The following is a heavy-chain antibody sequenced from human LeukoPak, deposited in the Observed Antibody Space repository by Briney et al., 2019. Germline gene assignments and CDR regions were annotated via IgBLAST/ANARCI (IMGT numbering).Heavy chain of an antibody. J-gene: IGHJ3*02. CDR3: AKSLEFFGAFDI. CDR1: GFTFSSYW. CDR2: IKQDGSEK. D-gene: IGHD3-10*01. V-gene: IGHV3-7*03. Sequence: GGSLRLSRAASGFTFSSYWMSWVRQAPGKGLEWVANIKQDGSEKYYVDSVKGRFTISRDNSENTLYLQMNSLRAEDTAVYYCAKSLEFFGAFDIWGQGTMVTVSS.